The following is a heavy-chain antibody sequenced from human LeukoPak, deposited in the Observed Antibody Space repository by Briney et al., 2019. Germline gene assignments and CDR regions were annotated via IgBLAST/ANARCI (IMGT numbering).Heavy chain of an antibody. CDR2: ISSSSSSI. CDR1: GFTFSSYS. CDR3: ARTATDTGEFGY. J-gene: IGHJ4*02. Sequence: KSGGSLRLSCAASGFTFSSYSMNWVRQAPGKGLECVSSISSSSSSIYYADSVKGRFTISRDDAKNSLYLQMNSLRAEDTAVYYCARTATDTGEFGYWGQGTLVTVSS. V-gene: IGHV3-21*01. D-gene: IGHD6-13*01.